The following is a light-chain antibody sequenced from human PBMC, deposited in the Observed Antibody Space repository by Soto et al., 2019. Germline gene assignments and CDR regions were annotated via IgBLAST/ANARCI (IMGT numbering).Light chain of an antibody. CDR2: DNN. V-gene: IGLV1-51*01. CDR1: GSNIGSNS. CDR3: QSYDSSLSGYV. J-gene: IGLJ1*01. Sequence: QSVLTQPPSVSAAPGQTVTISCSGSGSNIGSNSVSWYQQVPGTAPKLLLYDNNKRPSGIPDRFSGSKSGTSATLGITGLQTADEADYYCQSYDSSLSGYVFGTGTKVTVL.